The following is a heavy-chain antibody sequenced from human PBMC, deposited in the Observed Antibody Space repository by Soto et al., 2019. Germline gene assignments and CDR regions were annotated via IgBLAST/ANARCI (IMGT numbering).Heavy chain of an antibody. V-gene: IGHV1-2*04. CDR2: ISPNSGGT. J-gene: IGHJ6*02. CDR1: GYTSTGYY. Sequence: ASVKVSCKASGYTSTGYYMHWVRQAPGQGLEWMGWISPNSGGTNYAQKFQGWVTMTRDTSISTAYMELSRLRSDDTAVYYCARDGQDFWSGFHYGMDVWGQGTTVTVSS. CDR3: ARDGQDFWSGFHYGMDV. D-gene: IGHD3-3*01.